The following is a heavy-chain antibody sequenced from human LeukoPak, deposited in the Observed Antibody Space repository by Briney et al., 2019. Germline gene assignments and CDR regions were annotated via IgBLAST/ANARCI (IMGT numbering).Heavy chain of an antibody. CDR1: GFTFSDYY. D-gene: IGHD2-15*01. Sequence: GGSLRLSCAASGFTFSDYYMSWIRQAPGKGLEWVSYISSSGSTIYYADSVKGRFTISRDNAKNSLHLQMNSLRAEDTAVYYCARANPHCSGGSCFRPLDYWGQGTLVTVSS. V-gene: IGHV3-11*01. J-gene: IGHJ4*02. CDR3: ARANPHCSGGSCFRPLDY. CDR2: ISSSGSTI.